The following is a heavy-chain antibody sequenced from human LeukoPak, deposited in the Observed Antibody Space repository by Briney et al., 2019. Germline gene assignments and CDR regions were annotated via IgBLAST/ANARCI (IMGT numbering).Heavy chain of an antibody. CDR3: ARAIVATIYYFDY. CDR1: GFTFSSYN. CDR2: ISSSNNYI. Sequence: GGSLRLSCAASGFTFSSYNMKWVRQAPGKGLEWVSSISSSNNYIYYADSVRGRFTISRDNAKNSLYLQMNSLRAEDTAVYYCARAIVATIYYFDYWGQGTLVTVSS. D-gene: IGHD5-12*01. V-gene: IGHV3-21*01. J-gene: IGHJ4*02.